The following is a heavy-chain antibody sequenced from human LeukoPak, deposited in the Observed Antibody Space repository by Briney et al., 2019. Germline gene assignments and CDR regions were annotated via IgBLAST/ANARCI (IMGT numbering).Heavy chain of an antibody. V-gene: IGHV3-73*01. Sequence: GGSLRLSCEASGFTFSSYSMNWVRQASGKGLEWVGRIRSKVNSYATAYAASVKGRFTISRDDSKNTAYLQMNSLKTEDTAVYYCTSGGYCSSTSCYGENWGQGTLVTVSS. J-gene: IGHJ4*02. CDR1: GFTFSSYS. CDR3: TSGGYCSSTSCYGEN. CDR2: IRSKVNSYAT. D-gene: IGHD2-2*01.